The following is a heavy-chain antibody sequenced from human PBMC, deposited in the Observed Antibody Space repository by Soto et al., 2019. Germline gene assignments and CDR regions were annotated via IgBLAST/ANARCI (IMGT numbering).Heavy chain of an antibody. Sequence: PSETLSLTCAVFGGSFSGYYWNWIRQPPGKGLEWIGEINHSGSTNYYWSLKGRVTISVDTSSSTAYLQWSSLKASDTAMYYCARPPLPGFGKYAMDVWGQGTTVTVSS. V-gene: IGHV4-34*01. D-gene: IGHD3-10*01. CDR1: GGSFSGYY. CDR3: ARPPLPGFGKYAMDV. J-gene: IGHJ6*02. CDR2: INHSGST.